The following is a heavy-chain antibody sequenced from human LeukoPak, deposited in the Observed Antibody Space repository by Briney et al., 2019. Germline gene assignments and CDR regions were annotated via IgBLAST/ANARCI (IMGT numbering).Heavy chain of an antibody. CDR3: MKLPTMIIVIDTDFEY. Sequence: GGTLRLSCVASGFTFRHYDMSWVRQAPGKGLEWVSSINTSGGSTYYADSLQGRFTIPRDNSKNTLHLQMNNVRAEDTALYYCMKLPTMIIVIDTDFEYWGQGAQVTVSS. CDR1: GFTFRHYD. J-gene: IGHJ4*02. D-gene: IGHD2-21*01. V-gene: IGHV3-23*01. CDR2: INTSGGST.